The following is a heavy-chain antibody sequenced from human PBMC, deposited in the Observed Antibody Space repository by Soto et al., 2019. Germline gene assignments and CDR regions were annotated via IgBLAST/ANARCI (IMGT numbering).Heavy chain of an antibody. Sequence: ASVKVSCKVSGYTLTELSMHWVRQAPGKGLEWMGGFDPEDGETIYAQKFQGRVTMTEDTSTDTAYMELSSLRSEDTAVYYCATDRVTCGGVIVRLGWGNFDYWGQGNLVTVSS. J-gene: IGHJ4*02. V-gene: IGHV1-24*01. D-gene: IGHD3-16*02. CDR1: GYTLTELS. CDR3: ATDRVTCGGVIVRLGWGNFDY. CDR2: FDPEDGET.